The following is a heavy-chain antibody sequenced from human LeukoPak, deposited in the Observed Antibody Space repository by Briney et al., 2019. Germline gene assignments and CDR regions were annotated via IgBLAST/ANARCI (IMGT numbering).Heavy chain of an antibody. Sequence: GESLKISCKGSGYSSTSYWIGWVRQMPGKGLEWMGIIYPGDSDTRYSPSFQGQVTISADKSISTAYLQWSSLKASDTAMYYCARAAYCSGGSCYSGGGYYWGQGTLVTVSS. CDR2: IYPGDSDT. V-gene: IGHV5-51*01. D-gene: IGHD2-15*01. J-gene: IGHJ4*02. CDR3: ARAAYCSGGSCYSGGGYY. CDR1: GYSSTSYW.